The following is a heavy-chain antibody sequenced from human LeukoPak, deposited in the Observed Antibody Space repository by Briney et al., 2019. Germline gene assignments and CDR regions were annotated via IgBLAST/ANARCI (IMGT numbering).Heavy chain of an antibody. CDR2: IYISGST. Sequence: SETLSLTCTVSGGSISSYYWSWIRQPAGKGLEWIGRIYISGSTNYNPSLKSRVTISVDTSKNQFSLKLSSVTAADTAVYYCARDRGTWNDDGFDYWGQGTLVTVS. CDR1: GGSISSYY. V-gene: IGHV4-4*07. D-gene: IGHD1-1*01. J-gene: IGHJ4*02. CDR3: ARDRGTWNDDGFDY.